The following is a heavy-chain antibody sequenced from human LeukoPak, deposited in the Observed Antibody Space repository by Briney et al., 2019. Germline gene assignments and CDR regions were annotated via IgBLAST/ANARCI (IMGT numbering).Heavy chain of an antibody. D-gene: IGHD3-9*01. V-gene: IGHV3-74*01. CDR2: IKGDGSHT. CDR3: VRDWDYFDFDS. CDR1: GFTFSSYW. Sequence: PGGSLRLSCAASGFTFSSYWMHWVRQAPGKGLVWVSRIKGDGSHTIYADSVKGRFTISRDNAKNTLYLQMKSLRVEDTAVYYCVRDWDYFDFDSWGQGTLVTVST. J-gene: IGHJ5*01.